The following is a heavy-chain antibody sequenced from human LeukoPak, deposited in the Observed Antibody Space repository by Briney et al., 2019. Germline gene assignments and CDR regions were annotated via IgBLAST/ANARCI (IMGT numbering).Heavy chain of an antibody. D-gene: IGHD6-19*01. CDR3: ARDSRGAGIAVADPFFDC. Sequence: GGSLRLSCAASGFSFRSYAMHWVRQAPGKGLEWVAIISYDGSNKKYAESVKGRFTISRDKSKNTLYLQMNSLRVEDTAVYYCARDSRGAGIAVADPFFDCWGQGTLVTVSS. CDR2: ISYDGSNK. CDR1: GFSFRSYA. V-gene: IGHV3-30*04. J-gene: IGHJ4*02.